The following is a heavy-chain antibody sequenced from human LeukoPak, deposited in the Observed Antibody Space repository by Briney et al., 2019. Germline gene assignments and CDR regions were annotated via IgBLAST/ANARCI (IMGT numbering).Heavy chain of an antibody. J-gene: IGHJ4*02. CDR2: TSSSDDGK. CDR1: GFSLSSYA. D-gene: IGHD5-18*01. Sequence: GGSLRLSCTVSGFSLSSYAMSWVRRAPGKGLEWVSATSSSDDGKYYADSVRGRFTISRDNSRNTMYLQMNSLRAEDAAVYYCANDLGWIQLNLGRGQGTLVTVSS. V-gene: IGHV3-23*01. CDR3: ANDLGWIQLNLG.